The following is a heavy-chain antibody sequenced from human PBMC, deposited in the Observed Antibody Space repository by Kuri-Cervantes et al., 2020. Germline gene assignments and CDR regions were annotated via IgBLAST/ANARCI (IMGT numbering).Heavy chain of an antibody. Sequence: ASVKVSCKASGYTSTGYYMHWVRQAPGQGLEWMGWINPNSGGTNYAQKFQGWVTMTRDTSISTAYMELSRLRSDDTAVYYCARGGDYDYIWGSYRRYYFDYWGQGTLVTVSS. V-gene: IGHV1-2*04. CDR1: GYTSTGYY. CDR3: ARGGDYDYIWGSYRRYYFDY. J-gene: IGHJ4*02. CDR2: INPNSGGT. D-gene: IGHD3-16*02.